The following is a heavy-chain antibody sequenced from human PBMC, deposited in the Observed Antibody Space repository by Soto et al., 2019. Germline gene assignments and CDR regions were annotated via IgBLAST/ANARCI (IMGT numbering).Heavy chain of an antibody. CDR3: ARFQCRGRRSSSSCALDF. CDR1: GYSLSVDL. J-gene: IGHJ4*03. D-gene: IGHD2-2*01. Sequence: AAALNRSWKTSGYSLSVDLMGWGRQEQGQRLEWMGWINAGTGNTKYSQKFQGRVTITRDTSASTAYMELSSLRSEDTAVYYCARFQCRGRRSSSSCALDFSGQRTLVTVSS. V-gene: IGHV1-3*01. CDR2: INAGTGNT.